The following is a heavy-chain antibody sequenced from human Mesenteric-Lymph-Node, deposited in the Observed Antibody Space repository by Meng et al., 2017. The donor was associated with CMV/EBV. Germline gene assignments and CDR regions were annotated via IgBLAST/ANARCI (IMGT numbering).Heavy chain of an antibody. CDR2: ISAYNGNT. D-gene: IGHD1-1*01. CDR3: ARDPDWNDFTSDY. J-gene: IGHJ4*02. V-gene: IGHV1-18*04. Sequence: ASVKVSCKASGYTFTGYYMHWVRQAPGQGLEWMGWISAYNGNTNYAQKLQGRVTMTTDTSTSTAYMELRSLRSDDTAVYYCARDPDWNDFTSDYWGQGTLVTVSS. CDR1: GYTFTGYY.